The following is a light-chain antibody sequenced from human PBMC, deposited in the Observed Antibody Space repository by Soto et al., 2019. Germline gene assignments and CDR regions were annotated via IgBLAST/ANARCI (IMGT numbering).Light chain of an antibody. Sequence: EIVMTQSPATLSVSPGXRATLSCRASQSVSSSLAWYQQRPGQAPRLLIYGASTRATGIPARFSGSGSGTEFTLTISSLQSEDFAVYYCQQYNNWPPWTFRQGTKVDIK. V-gene: IGKV3-15*01. J-gene: IGKJ1*01. CDR2: GAS. CDR3: QQYNNWPPWT. CDR1: QSVSSS.